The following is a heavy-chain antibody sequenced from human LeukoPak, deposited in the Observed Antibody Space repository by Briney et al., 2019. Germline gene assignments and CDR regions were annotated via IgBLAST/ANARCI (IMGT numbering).Heavy chain of an antibody. J-gene: IGHJ4*02. V-gene: IGHV3-23*01. CDR3: AKDGAPGYYYDSSSYPAFDY. Sequence: TGGSLRLSCAASAFTVSSRYMSWVRQAPGKGLEWVSAISGSGGSTCYADSVKGRFTISRDNSKNTLYLQMNSLRAEDTAVYYCAKDGAPGYYYDSSSYPAFDYWGQGTLVTVSS. CDR2: ISGSGGST. CDR1: AFTVSSRY. D-gene: IGHD3-22*01.